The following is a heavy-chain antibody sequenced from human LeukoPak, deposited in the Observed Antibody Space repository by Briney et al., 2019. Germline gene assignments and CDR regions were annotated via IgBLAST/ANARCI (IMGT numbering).Heavy chain of an antibody. J-gene: IGHJ4*02. D-gene: IGHD5-18*01. Sequence: GASVKVSCKASGYTFTSYGISWVRQAPGQGLEWMGRIIPIFGTANYAQKFQGRVTITTDESTSTAYMELSSLRSEDTAVYYCAREGGYSYGYFYYFDYWGQGTLVTVSS. CDR2: IIPIFGTA. CDR3: AREGGYSYGYFYYFDY. CDR1: GYTFTSYG. V-gene: IGHV1-69*05.